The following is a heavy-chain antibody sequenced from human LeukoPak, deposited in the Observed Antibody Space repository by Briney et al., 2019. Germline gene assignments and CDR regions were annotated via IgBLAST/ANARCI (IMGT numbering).Heavy chain of an antibody. J-gene: IGHJ4*02. V-gene: IGHV3-30*02. CDR1: GFTFSSFG. CDR3: AKPDDYGDYYYFDY. Sequence: PGGSLRLXCAASGFTFSSFGMHWVRQAPGKGLEWVALIRDDGTNKYYADSVKGRFTISRDNSKNTLYLQMNSLRAEDTAVYYCAKPDDYGDYYYFDYWGQGTLVTVSS. CDR2: IRDDGTNK. D-gene: IGHD4-17*01.